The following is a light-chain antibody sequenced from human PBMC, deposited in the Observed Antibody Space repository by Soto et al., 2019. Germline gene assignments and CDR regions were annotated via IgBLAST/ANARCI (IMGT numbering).Light chain of an antibody. V-gene: IGLV1-40*01. CDR2: GNS. J-gene: IGLJ2*01. Sequence: QSGLTQPPSVSGAPGQRVTISCTGSSSNIGAGYDVHWYQQLPGTAPKLLIYGNSNRPSGVPDRFSGSKSGTSASLAITGLQAEDEADYYCQSYDSSDVVFGGGTKLTVL. CDR3: QSYDSSDVV. CDR1: SSNIGAGYD.